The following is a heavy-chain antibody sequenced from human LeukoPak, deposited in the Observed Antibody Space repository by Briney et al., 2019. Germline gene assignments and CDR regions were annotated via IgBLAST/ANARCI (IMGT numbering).Heavy chain of an antibody. CDR1: GGSISSGSYS. J-gene: IGHJ4*02. D-gene: IGHD7-27*01. Sequence: PSETLSLTCAVSGGSISSGSYSWSWIRQPPGKGLEWIGYIYPRGSTYYNPSLKSRVILSLDKSANEFSLNLSSVTAADTAVYYCARFSPLAMGNYLDFWGQGTLVTVSS. CDR3: ARFSPLAMGNYLDF. CDR2: IYPRGST. V-gene: IGHV4-30-2*01.